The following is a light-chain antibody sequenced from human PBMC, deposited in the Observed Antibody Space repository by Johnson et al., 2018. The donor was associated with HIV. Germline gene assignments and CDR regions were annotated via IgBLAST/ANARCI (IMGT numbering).Light chain of an antibody. CDR1: SSDMGNYA. CDR3: GTWGSSVSAPYV. CDR2: ENN. Sequence: QFVLTQPPSVSAAPGQKVTISCSGSSSDMGNYAVSWYQQLPGTAPKLLIYENNKRPSGIPDRFSGSKSGTSATLDITGLQAGDEADYYCGTWGSSVSAPYVFGTGTTVTVL. J-gene: IGLJ1*01. V-gene: IGLV1-51*02.